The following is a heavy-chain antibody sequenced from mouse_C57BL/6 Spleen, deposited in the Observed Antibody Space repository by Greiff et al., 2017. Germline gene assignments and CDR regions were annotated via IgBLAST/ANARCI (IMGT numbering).Heavy chain of an antibody. Sequence: EVQRVESGGGLVQPKGSLKLSCAASGFTFNTYAMHWVRQAPGKGLEWVARIRSKSSNYATYYADSVKDRFTISRDDSQSMLYLQMNNLKTEDTAMYYCVREIGDYDVDWYFDVWGTGTTVTVSS. CDR2: IRSKSSNYAT. D-gene: IGHD2-4*01. V-gene: IGHV10-3*01. CDR3: VREIGDYDVDWYFDV. CDR1: GFTFNTYA. J-gene: IGHJ1*03.